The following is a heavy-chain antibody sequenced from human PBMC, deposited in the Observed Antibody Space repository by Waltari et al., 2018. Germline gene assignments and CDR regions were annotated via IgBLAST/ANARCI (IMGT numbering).Heavy chain of an antibody. Sequence: EVQLLAPGGGLVQPGVSLRLSCAAFGFTLTSSSISWVRQAPGKGLEWVSAISGIGGSTYYADSVKGRFTISRDNSKNTLYLQMNSLRAEDTAVYYCASSGYYYNDYWGQGTLVTVSS. J-gene: IGHJ4*02. CDR2: ISGIGGST. CDR1: GFTLTSSS. CDR3: ASSGYYYNDY. V-gene: IGHV3-23*01. D-gene: IGHD3-22*01.